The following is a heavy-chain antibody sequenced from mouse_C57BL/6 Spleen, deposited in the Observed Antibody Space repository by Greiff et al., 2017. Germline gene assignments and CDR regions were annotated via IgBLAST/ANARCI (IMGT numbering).Heavy chain of an antibody. CDR2: ISYSGSN. Sequence: EVQLKESGPGLAKPSQTLSLTCSVTGYSITSDYWNWIRKFPGNKLEYMGYISYSGSNYYNPSLNSRISITRDPSKNQYYLQLNSVTTEDTATYYCARTTTVVERYFDVWGTGTTVTVSS. CDR1: GYSITSDY. J-gene: IGHJ1*03. CDR3: ARTTTVVERYFDV. V-gene: IGHV3-8*01. D-gene: IGHD1-1*01.